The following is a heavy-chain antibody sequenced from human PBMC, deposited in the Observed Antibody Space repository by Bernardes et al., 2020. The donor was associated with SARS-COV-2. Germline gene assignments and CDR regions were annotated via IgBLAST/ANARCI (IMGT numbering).Heavy chain of an antibody. Sequence: GSLRLSCAASGFTFSSYDMHWVRQATGKGLEWVSAIGTAGDTYYPGSVKGRFTISRENAKNSLYLQMNSLRAGDTAVYYCARGGTGTTYYYYYGMDVWGQRTTVTVSS. CDR3: ARGGTGTTYYYYYGMDV. V-gene: IGHV3-13*01. CDR2: IGTAGDT. J-gene: IGHJ6*02. D-gene: IGHD1-1*01. CDR1: GFTFSSYD.